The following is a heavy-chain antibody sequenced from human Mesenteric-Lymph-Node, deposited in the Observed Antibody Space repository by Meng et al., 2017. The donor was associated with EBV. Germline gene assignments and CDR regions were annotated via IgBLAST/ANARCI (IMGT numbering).Heavy chain of an antibody. J-gene: IGHJ4*02. CDR2: IYHSGST. CDR3: ARGEVFDS. Sequence: QGQLQESGPGLWKPSDTLSLTCNVSGGSINSFYWSSSRQPPGKGLEWIGYIYHSGSTNYNPSLKSRVTMSVDMSKNQFSLKLSSVTAADTAVYYCARGEVFDSWGQGTLVTVSS. CDR1: GGSINSFY. V-gene: IGHV4-59*07.